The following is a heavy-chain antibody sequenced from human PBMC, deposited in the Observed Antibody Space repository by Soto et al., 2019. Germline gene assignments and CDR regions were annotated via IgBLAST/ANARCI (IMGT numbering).Heavy chain of an antibody. CDR2: INAGNGNT. CDR1: GYTFTSYA. Sequence: GASVKVSCKASGYTFTSYAMHWVRQAPGQRLEWMGWINAGNGNTKYSQKFQGRVTITRDTSASTAYMELSSLRSEDTAVYYCAREDGSGSYYYVYGMDVWGQGTTVTVSS. D-gene: IGHD3-10*01. J-gene: IGHJ6*02. CDR3: AREDGSGSYYYVYGMDV. V-gene: IGHV1-3*01.